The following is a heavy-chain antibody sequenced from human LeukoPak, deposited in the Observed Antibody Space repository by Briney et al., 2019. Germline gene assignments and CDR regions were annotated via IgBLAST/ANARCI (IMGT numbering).Heavy chain of an antibody. D-gene: IGHD3-3*01. Sequence: PGGSLRLSCAASGFTFSYYWIYWVRQAPGKGPMWVSRISPDGSDTNYADSVKGRFTISRDNAKNMLYLQMNSLKPEDTAVYYCARDLSVPWGQGAPVTVSS. V-gene: IGHV3-74*01. J-gene: IGHJ1*01. CDR2: ISPDGSDT. CDR3: ARDLSVP. CDR1: GFTFSYYW.